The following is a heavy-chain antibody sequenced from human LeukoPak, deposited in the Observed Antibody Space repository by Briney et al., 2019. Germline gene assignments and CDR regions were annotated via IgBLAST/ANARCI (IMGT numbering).Heavy chain of an antibody. Sequence: GGSLRLSCVASGFTFSNYWMSWVRQAPGKGLEWVANIKQDGSEKYYVDSVKGRFTISRDNAKNSLYLQLNSLRAEDTAVYYCAAGLQCEYWGQGTLVTVSS. V-gene: IGHV3-7*01. CDR2: IKQDGSEK. CDR1: GFTFSNYW. J-gene: IGHJ4*02. CDR3: AAGLQCEY. D-gene: IGHD4-4*01.